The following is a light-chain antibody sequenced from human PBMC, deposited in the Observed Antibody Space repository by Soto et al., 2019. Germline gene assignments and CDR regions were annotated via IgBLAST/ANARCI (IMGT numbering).Light chain of an antibody. Sequence: DIHMTQSPSTLSASVGDRVTITCRASQSISSWLAWYQHKPGKPPKLLISTASNLQSGVPSRFSGSGSGTEFTLTISSLQTDDFATYYCQQYNSFSLTFGQGTKVDIK. V-gene: IGKV1-5*03. CDR2: TAS. J-gene: IGKJ1*01. CDR1: QSISSW. CDR3: QQYNSFSLT.